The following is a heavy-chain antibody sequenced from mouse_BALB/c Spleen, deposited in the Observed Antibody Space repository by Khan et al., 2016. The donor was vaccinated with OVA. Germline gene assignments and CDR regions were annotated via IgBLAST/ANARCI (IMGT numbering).Heavy chain of an antibody. J-gene: IGHJ2*01. Sequence: EVQRVESGGGLVQPGGSLKLSCAASGFTFSSYGMSWVRQTPDKRLELVATINSNGGSTYYPDSVKGRFTISRDNAKNNLYLQMSSLKSEDTAMYYCARMARTINWGQGTTLTVSS. CDR1: GFTFSSYG. CDR2: INSNGGST. CDR3: ARMARTIN. V-gene: IGHV5-6-3*01.